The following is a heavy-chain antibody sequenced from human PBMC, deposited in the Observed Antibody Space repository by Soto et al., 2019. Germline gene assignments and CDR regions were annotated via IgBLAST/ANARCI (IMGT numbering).Heavy chain of an antibody. CDR2: IHSGGDT. V-gene: IGHV3-66*01. J-gene: IGHJ6*02. CDR3: ARSRTGTTYGGMDV. CDR1: GFAVSSNY. Sequence: EVQLVESGGDLVQPGGSLRLSCAASGFAVSSNYMTWVRQAPGKGLEWVSVIHSGGDTHYADSVRGRFTISRDNSKNPVYHQMDSLRAEDTAVYYCARSRTGTTYGGMDVWGQGTTVTVSS. D-gene: IGHD1-7*01.